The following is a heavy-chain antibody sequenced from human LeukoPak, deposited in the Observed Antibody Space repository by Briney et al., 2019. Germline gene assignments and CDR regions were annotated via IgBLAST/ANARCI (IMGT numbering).Heavy chain of an antibody. D-gene: IGHD4-23*01. V-gene: IGHV7-4-1*02. J-gene: IGHJ4*02. CDR1: GYTFTSYA. Sequence: ASVKVSCKASGYTFTSYAMNWVRQAPGQGLEWMGRISTNTGNPTYAQGFTGRFVFSLDTSVSTAYLQISSLKAEDTAVYYCARVVGTTVVTYYFDYWGQGTLVTVSS. CDR3: ARVVGTTVVTYYFDY. CDR2: ISTNTGNP.